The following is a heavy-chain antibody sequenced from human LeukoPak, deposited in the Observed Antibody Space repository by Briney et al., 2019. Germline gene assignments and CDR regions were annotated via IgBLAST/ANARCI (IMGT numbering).Heavy chain of an antibody. CDR1: GYTFTSYG. CDR3: ARGRMQQLVPEYYFDY. D-gene: IGHD6-13*01. V-gene: IGHV1-18*01. J-gene: IGHJ4*02. CDR2: ISAYNGNT. Sequence: ASVKVSCKASGYTFTSYGISWVRQAPGQGLEWMGWISAYNGNTNYAQKLQGRVTMTTDTSTSTAYMELRSLRSDDTAVYYCARGRMQQLVPEYYFDYWGQETLVTVSS.